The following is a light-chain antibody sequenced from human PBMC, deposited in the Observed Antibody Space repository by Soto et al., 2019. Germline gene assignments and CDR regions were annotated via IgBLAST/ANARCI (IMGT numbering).Light chain of an antibody. V-gene: IGLV2-8*01. CDR2: EVT. Sequence: QSALTQPPSASGSPGQSVTLSCTGASSDFGGTNYVSWYQQHPGKAPKLMIFEVTKRPSGVPDRFSGSKSGNTASLTVSGLQAEDEADYYCTSYAASYADVVFGGGTKVTVL. CDR3: TSYAASYADVV. J-gene: IGLJ2*01. CDR1: SSDFGGTNY.